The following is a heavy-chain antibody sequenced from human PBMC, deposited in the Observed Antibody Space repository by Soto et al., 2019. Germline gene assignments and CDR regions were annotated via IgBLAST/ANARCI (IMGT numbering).Heavy chain of an antibody. Sequence: ASVKVSCKASGYIFTDYYINWVRQAPGQGLEWMGWINPNGGGTKYAQKFQGRVTMTTDTSISTAYMELSSLRSDDTAVYYCARPYCGTNSCHDWFDPWGQGTLVTVS. D-gene: IGHD2-2*01. CDR1: GYIFTDYY. J-gene: IGHJ5*02. CDR3: ARPYCGTNSCHDWFDP. CDR2: INPNGGGT. V-gene: IGHV1-2*02.